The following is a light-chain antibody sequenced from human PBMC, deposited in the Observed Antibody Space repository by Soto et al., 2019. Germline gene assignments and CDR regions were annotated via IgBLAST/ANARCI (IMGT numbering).Light chain of an antibody. J-gene: IGLJ2*01. CDR3: TSYAGTDPLGVV. Sequence: QSALTQPPSASGSPGQSVTISCTGTSGDVGAFDYVSWYQHHPGRAPRLFIYEVTKRPSGVPGRFSGSKSGNTASLTVSGLQAEDEADYYCTSYAGTDPLGVVFGGGTKLTV. V-gene: IGLV2-8*01. CDR1: SGDVGAFDY. CDR2: EVT.